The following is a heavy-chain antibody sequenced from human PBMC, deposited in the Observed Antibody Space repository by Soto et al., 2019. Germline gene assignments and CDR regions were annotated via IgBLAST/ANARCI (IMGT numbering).Heavy chain of an antibody. V-gene: IGHV1-18*01. J-gene: IGHJ4*02. CDR2: ISAYNGNT. Sequence: QVQLVQSGAEVKKPGASVKVSCKASGYTFTSYGISWVRQAPGQGLEGMGWISAYNGNTNYAQKLQGRVTMTTDTSTSTAYMELRSLRSDDTAVYYCARDQNVLLWFGELSSFDYWGQGTLVTVSS. CDR1: GYTFTSYG. CDR3: ARDQNVLLWFGELSSFDY. D-gene: IGHD3-10*01.